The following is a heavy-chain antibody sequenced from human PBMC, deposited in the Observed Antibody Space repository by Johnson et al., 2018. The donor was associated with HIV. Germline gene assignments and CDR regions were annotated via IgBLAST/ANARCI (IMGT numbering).Heavy chain of an antibody. Sequence: VQLVESGGGLVQPGGSLRLSCAVSGYSVTGYNMNWVRQAPVKGLEWVSVIYTGSGGSTYYADSVKGRFTISRDNSKNTLYLQMNSLRAEDTAVYYCAKPPSMGADAFDIWGQGTMVTVSS. CDR1: GYSVTGYN. V-gene: IGHV3-23*04. CDR2: IYTGSGGST. J-gene: IGHJ3*02. D-gene: IGHD3-16*01. CDR3: AKPPSMGADAFDI.